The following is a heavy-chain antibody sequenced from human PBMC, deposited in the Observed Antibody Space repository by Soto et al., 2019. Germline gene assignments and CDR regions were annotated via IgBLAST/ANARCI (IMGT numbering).Heavy chain of an antibody. Sequence: SETLSLTCTVSGGSISSSSYYWGWIRQPPGKGLEWIGSIYYSGSTYYNPSLKSRVTISVDTSKNQFSLKLSSVTAADTAVYYCARGRGYTPFDPWGQGTLVTVSS. J-gene: IGHJ5*02. CDR1: GGSISSSSYY. D-gene: IGHD5-18*01. CDR2: IYYSGST. V-gene: IGHV4-39*01. CDR3: ARGRGYTPFDP.